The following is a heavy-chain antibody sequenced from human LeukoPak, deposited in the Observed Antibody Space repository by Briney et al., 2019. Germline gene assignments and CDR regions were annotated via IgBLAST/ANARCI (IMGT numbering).Heavy chain of an antibody. D-gene: IGHD3-22*01. CDR2: IWYDGSNK. CDR3: ARWGYDSSGYQHFDY. Sequence: GGSLRLSCAASGFTFSSYGMHWARQAPGKGLEWVAVIWYDGSNKYYADSVKGRFTISRDNSKNTLYLQMNSLRAEDTAVYYCARWGYDSSGYQHFDYWGQGTLVTVSS. CDR1: GFTFSSYG. V-gene: IGHV3-33*01. J-gene: IGHJ4*02.